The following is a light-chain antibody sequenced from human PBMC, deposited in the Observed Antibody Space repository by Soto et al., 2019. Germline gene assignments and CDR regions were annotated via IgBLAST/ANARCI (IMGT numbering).Light chain of an antibody. J-gene: IGKJ1*01. Sequence: EIVMTQSPATLSVSPGERATLSCRASQSVSSNLAWYQQKPGQAPRLLIHDASTRATGIPARFSGSGSGTEFTLTINSLQSEDFAVYYCQQYNNWPRTFGQGTKVDI. CDR3: QQYNNWPRT. CDR2: DAS. V-gene: IGKV3-15*01. CDR1: QSVSSN.